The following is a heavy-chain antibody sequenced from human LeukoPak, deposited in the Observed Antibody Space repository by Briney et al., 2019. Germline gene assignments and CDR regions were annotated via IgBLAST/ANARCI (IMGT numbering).Heavy chain of an antibody. J-gene: IGHJ4*02. Sequence: ASVKVSCKASGGTFSSYAISWVRQAPGQGLGWMGGIIPIFGTANYAQKFQGRVTITTDESTSTAYMELSSLRSEDTAVYYCARDPGILTGRYYFDYWGQGTLVTVSS. CDR3: ARDPGILTGRYYFDY. CDR1: GGTFSSYA. D-gene: IGHD3-9*01. V-gene: IGHV1-69*05. CDR2: IIPIFGTA.